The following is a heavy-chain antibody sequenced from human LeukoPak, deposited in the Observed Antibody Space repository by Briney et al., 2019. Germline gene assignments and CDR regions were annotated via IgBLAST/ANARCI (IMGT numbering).Heavy chain of an antibody. J-gene: IGHJ4*02. CDR1: GFSLTSNY. CDR3: AREIAPAGKTFDY. CDR2: INPRDDST. D-gene: IGHD6-13*01. V-gene: IGHV1-46*01. Sequence: GASVKLSCEAFGFSLTSNYMHWVRQAPGQGLEWLGLINPRDDSTDYPQKLRGRVTVTRDTSTNTVYMQLSGLRSEDMAMYFCAREIAPAGKTFDYWGQGALVTVSS.